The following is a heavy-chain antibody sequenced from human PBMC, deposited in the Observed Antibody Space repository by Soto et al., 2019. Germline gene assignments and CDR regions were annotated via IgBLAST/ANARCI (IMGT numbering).Heavy chain of an antibody. CDR3: ARGGEDIVVVVAATPYYGMDV. CDR1: GGSISSGDYY. V-gene: IGHV4-30-4*01. CDR2: IYYSGST. Sequence: PSETLSLTCTVSGGSISSGDYYWSWIRQPPGKGLEWIGYIYYSGSTYYNPSLKSRVTISVDTSKNQFSLKLSSVTAADTAVYYCARGGEDIVVVVAATPYYGMDVWGQGTTVTVSS. J-gene: IGHJ6*02. D-gene: IGHD2-15*01.